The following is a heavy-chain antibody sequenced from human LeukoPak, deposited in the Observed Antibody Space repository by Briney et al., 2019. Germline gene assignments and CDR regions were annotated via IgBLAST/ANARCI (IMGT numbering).Heavy chain of an antibody. D-gene: IGHD3-22*01. V-gene: IGHV3-23*01. J-gene: IGHJ4*02. CDR1: GFTFSSYA. CDR2: ISGSGGST. Sequence: GGSLRLSCAASGFTFSSYAMSWVRQAPGKGLEWVSAISGSGGSTYYADSVKGRFTISRDNSKNTLYLQMYSLRAEDTAVYYCAKDYYDSSGYSYYFDYWGQGTLVTVSS. CDR3: AKDYYDSSGYSYYFDY.